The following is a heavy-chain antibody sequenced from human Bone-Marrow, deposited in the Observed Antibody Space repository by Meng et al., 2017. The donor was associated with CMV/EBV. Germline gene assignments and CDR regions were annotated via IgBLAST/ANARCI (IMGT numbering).Heavy chain of an antibody. J-gene: IGHJ3*01. V-gene: IGHV3-30*02. CDR1: GFTFSSYG. D-gene: IGHD2-21*02. CDR3: ASFGLIVVVTSLEVRN. CDR2: IRYDGSNK. Sequence: GESLKISCAASGFTFSSYGMHWVRQAPGKGLEWVAFIRYDGSNKYYADSVKGRFTISRDNSKNTLYLQMNSLRAEDTAVYYCASFGLIVVVTSLEVRNWGQGTMVTVS.